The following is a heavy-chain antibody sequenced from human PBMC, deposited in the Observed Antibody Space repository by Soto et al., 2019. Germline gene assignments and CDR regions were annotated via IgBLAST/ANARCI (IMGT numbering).Heavy chain of an antibody. J-gene: IGHJ4*02. V-gene: IGHV3-15*07. D-gene: IGHD6-13*01. CDR3: TTLAAAGLDF. CDR1: GFTFANAW. Sequence: GGSLRLSCAASGFTFANAWMHWVRQAPGKGLEWVGRIRSKTDGGTTDYAAPVKGRSTISRDDSKNTLYLQLNSLKTEDTAVYYCTTLAAAGLDFWGQGTLVTVSS. CDR2: IRSKTDGGTT.